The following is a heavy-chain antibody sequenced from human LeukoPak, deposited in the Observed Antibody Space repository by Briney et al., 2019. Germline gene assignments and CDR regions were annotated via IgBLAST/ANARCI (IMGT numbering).Heavy chain of an antibody. J-gene: IGHJ3*02. CDR3: ARDRWELLYRRAFAI. Sequence: SETLSLTCTVSGGSISSYYWSWIRQPPGKGLEWIGEINHSGNTNYNPSLKSRVTISGDTSKKQFSLKLRSVRGADTAVYYCARDRWELLYRRAFAIWGQGTMVTVSS. CDR2: INHSGNT. V-gene: IGHV4-34*01. D-gene: IGHD1-26*01. CDR1: GGSISSYY.